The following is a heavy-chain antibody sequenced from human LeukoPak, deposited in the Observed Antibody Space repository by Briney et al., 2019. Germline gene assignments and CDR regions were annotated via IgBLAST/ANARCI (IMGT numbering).Heavy chain of an antibody. J-gene: IGHJ4*02. V-gene: IGHV4-61*08. Sequence: SETLSLTCAVSGGSISSGGYSWSWIRQPPGKGLEWIGYIYYSGSTNYNPSLKSRVTISVDTSKNQFSLKLSSVTAADTAVYYCARGKSGYSSSWYAEYYFDYWGQGTLVTVSS. CDR1: GGSISSGGYS. D-gene: IGHD6-13*01. CDR3: ARGKSGYSSSWYAEYYFDY. CDR2: IYYSGST.